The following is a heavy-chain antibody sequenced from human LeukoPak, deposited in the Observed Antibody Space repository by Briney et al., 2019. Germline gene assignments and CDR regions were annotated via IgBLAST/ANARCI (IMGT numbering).Heavy chain of an antibody. CDR2: INIKGDDT. CDR3: VKDLRGGGYYTSFDY. CDR1: GFTFSTYS. Sequence: GGSLRLSCSASGFTFSTYSMHWVRQAPGKGLGLVSTINIKGDDTYYADSVKGRFTISRDHSRKTLYLQMSSLRAEDTAVYYCVKDLRGGGYYTSFDYWGQGTLVTVSS. V-gene: IGHV3-64D*08. J-gene: IGHJ4*02. D-gene: IGHD3-10*01.